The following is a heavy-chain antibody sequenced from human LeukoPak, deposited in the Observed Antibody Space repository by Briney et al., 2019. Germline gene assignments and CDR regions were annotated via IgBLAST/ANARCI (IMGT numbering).Heavy chain of an antibody. CDR3: ARGVGYCSSTSCYGGEDY. CDR1: GYTFTSYA. V-gene: IGHV1-3*01. J-gene: IGHJ4*02. Sequence: ASVKVSCKASGYTFTSYAMHWVRQAPGQRLEWMGWINAGNGNTKYSQKFQGRVTITRDTSASTAHMELSSLRSEDTAVYYCARGVGYCSSTSCYGGEDYWGQGTLVTVSS. CDR2: INAGNGNT. D-gene: IGHD2-2*01.